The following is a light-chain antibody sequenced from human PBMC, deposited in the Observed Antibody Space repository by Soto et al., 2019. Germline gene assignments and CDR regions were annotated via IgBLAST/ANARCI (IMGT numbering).Light chain of an antibody. V-gene: IGLV2-14*01. Sequence: QSVLTQPASMSGSPGQSITISCTGTSSDIGRYNYVSWYQQHPGKAPKLMIYDVSNRPSGVSNRFSGSKSGNTASLTISGLQAEDEADYYCSSYTSSSTRVFGTGTQLTVL. CDR2: DVS. CDR3: SSYTSSSTRV. CDR1: SSDIGRYNY. J-gene: IGLJ1*01.